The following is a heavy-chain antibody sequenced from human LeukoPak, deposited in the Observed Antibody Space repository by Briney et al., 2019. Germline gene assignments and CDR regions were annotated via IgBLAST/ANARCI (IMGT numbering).Heavy chain of an antibody. V-gene: IGHV4-59*08. J-gene: IGHJ4*02. CDR2: TYYSGST. Sequence: SETLSLTCSVSGGSISSYYWSWIRQPPGKGLEWIGYTYYSGSTNYNPSLKSRVTISVDTSKNQFSLKLSSVTAADTAVYYCARLGSYYYYWGQGTLVTVSS. CDR3: ARLGSYYYY. CDR1: GGSISSYY. D-gene: IGHD1-26*01.